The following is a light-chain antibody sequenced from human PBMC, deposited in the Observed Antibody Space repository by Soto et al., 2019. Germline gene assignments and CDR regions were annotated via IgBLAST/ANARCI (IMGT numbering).Light chain of an antibody. V-gene: IGLV2-8*01. CDR3: SSYAGSNRVV. CDR2: EVS. Sequence: QSALTQPPSASGSPGQSVTISCTGTSSDVGGYNYVSWYQQHPGKAPKLMIYEVSKRPSGVPDRFSGSKSGNTASLNVSGLQAEDEADYYCSSYAGSNRVVFGGGTKLTVL. CDR1: SSDVGGYNY. J-gene: IGLJ2*01.